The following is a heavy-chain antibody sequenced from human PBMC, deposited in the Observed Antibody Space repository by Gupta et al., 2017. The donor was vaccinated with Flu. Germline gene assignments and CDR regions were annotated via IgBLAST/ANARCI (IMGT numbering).Heavy chain of an antibody. Sequence: VQLVESGGGLVKSGGPLRLSCVASGFTFNNSWMHWVRQAPGKGLEWVGLIKSKTEGGTTDYAAPVKGRFSISRDDSKNTLYLQMNTLKTEDTAVYYCSTRLCGGDCWGQGTLVTVSS. CDR2: IKSKTEGGTT. V-gene: IGHV3-15*01. CDR3: STRLCGGDC. J-gene: IGHJ4*02. D-gene: IGHD2-21*01. CDR1: GFTFNNSW.